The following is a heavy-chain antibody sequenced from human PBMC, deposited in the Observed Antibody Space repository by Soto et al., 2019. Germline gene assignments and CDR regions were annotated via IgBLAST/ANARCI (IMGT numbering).Heavy chain of an antibody. CDR1: GGAFGSYA. CDR3: TRHRGYSSGYWGQDF. D-gene: IGHD2-15*01. Sequence: QVQLVQSGAEVKKPGSSVKVSCKASGGAFGSYAVNWVRQAPGQGLEWMGGIIPMFETTNYAQRFHGRVTVTADESTSTVYLELNRLRSEDTGMYYCTRHRGYSSGYWGQDFWGQGTLVTVSS. CDR2: IIPMFETT. J-gene: IGHJ4*02. V-gene: IGHV1-69*01.